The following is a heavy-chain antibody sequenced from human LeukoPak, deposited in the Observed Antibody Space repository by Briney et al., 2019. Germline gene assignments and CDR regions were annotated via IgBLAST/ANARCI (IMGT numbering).Heavy chain of an antibody. D-gene: IGHD6-13*01. CDR2: IKQDGSEK. Sequence: GGSLRLSCAASGFTFSSYWMSWVRQAPGRGLEWVANIKQDGSEKYYVDSVKGRFTISRDNAKNSLYLQMNSLRAEDTAVYYCARDPRIAAAGTYYYYGMDVWGQGTTVTVSS. CDR1: GFTFSSYW. J-gene: IGHJ6*02. V-gene: IGHV3-7*01. CDR3: ARDPRIAAAGTYYYYGMDV.